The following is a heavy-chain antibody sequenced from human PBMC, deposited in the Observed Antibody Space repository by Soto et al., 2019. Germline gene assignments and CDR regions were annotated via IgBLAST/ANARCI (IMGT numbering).Heavy chain of an antibody. D-gene: IGHD3-10*01. V-gene: IGHV3-23*01. Sequence: PGGSLRLSCAASGFTFSSYSICWVRQAPGKGLEWVSVISGSGEITYYADSVKGRFTISRDNSKNTLYLQMNSLRVEDTAVYYCAKRYYYASGSFDYWGQGTLVTVSS. J-gene: IGHJ4*02. CDR1: GFTFSSYS. CDR3: AKRYYYASGSFDY. CDR2: ISGSGEIT.